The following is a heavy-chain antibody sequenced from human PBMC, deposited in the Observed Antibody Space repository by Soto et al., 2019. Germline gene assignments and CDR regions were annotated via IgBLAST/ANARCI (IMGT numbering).Heavy chain of an antibody. D-gene: IGHD2-8*01. CDR1: GGTFSSYA. J-gene: IGHJ5*02. V-gene: IGHV1-69*01. Sequence: QVQLVQSGAEVKKPGSSVKVSCKASGGTFSSYAISWVRQAPGQGLEWMGGIIPIFGTANYAQKFQGRVTITVDESTSKAYMDLSSLRSEDTAVYYCARDCCINGVCYTWWFDPWGQGTLVTVSS. CDR2: IIPIFGTA. CDR3: ARDCCINGVCYTWWFDP.